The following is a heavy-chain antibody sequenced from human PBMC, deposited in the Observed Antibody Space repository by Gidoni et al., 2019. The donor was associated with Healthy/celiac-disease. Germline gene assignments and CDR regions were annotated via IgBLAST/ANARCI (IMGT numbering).Heavy chain of an antibody. D-gene: IGHD3-10*01. CDR2: IKQEGSEK. Sequence: EVQLVESGGGLVQPGGSLRLPCSASGFTFSSYWMSWVRQAPGKGLEWVANIKQEGSEKYYVDSVKGRFTNSRDNAKNSLYLQRNSLRAEDTAVYYCARFLLDYGSGSYLFDYWGQGTLVTVSS. CDR3: ARFLLDYGSGSYLFDY. V-gene: IGHV3-7*03. J-gene: IGHJ4*02. CDR1: GFTFSSYW.